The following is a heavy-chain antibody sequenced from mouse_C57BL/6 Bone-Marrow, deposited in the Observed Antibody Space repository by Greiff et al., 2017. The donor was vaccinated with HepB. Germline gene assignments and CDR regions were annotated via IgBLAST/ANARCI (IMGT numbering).Heavy chain of an antibody. Sequence: QVQLQQSGPELVKPGASVKISCKASGYSFTSYYIHWVKQRPGQGLEWIGWIYPGSGNTKYNEKFKGKATLTADTSSSTAYMQLSSLTSEDSAVYYCARPGQVYYFDYWGQGTTLTVSS. V-gene: IGHV1-66*01. J-gene: IGHJ2*01. CDR3: ARPGQVYYFDY. CDR1: GYSFTSYY. CDR2: IYPGSGNT. D-gene: IGHD3-2*02.